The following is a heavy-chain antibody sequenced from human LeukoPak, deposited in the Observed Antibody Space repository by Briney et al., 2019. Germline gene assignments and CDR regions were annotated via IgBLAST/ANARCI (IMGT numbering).Heavy chain of an antibody. CDR3: ARHAGHLTDFDY. D-gene: IGHD1-14*01. CDR1: GGSISSYY. CDR2: IYYSGST. J-gene: IGHJ4*02. V-gene: IGHV4-59*08. Sequence: SETPSLTCTVSGGSISSYYWSWIRQPPGKGLEWIGYIYYSGSTNYNPSLKSRVTISVDTSKNQFSLKLSSVTAADTAVYYCARHAGHLTDFDYWGQGTLVTVSS.